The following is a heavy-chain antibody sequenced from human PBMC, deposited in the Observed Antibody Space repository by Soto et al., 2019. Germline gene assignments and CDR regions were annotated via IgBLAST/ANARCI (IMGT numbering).Heavy chain of an antibody. Sequence: LSLTCAVYGGSFSGYYWSWIRQPPGKGLERIGEINHSGSTNYNPSLKSRVTISVDTSKNQFSLKLSSVTAADTAVYYCARDPYDFWSGYSKFDPWGQGTLVTVSS. CDR1: GGSFSGYY. J-gene: IGHJ5*02. V-gene: IGHV4-34*01. D-gene: IGHD3-3*01. CDR2: INHSGST. CDR3: ARDPYDFWSGYSKFDP.